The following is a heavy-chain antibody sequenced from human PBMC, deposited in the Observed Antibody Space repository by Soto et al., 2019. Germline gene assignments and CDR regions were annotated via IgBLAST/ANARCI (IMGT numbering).Heavy chain of an antibody. V-gene: IGHV1-69*13. Sequence: GASVKVSCKASGGTFSSYAISWARQAPGQGLEWMGGIIPIFGTANYAQKFQGRVTITADESTSTAYMELSSLRSEDTAVYYCARAPYYYGSGSYPAYYYYGMDVWGQGTTVTVSS. D-gene: IGHD3-10*01. CDR3: ARAPYYYGSGSYPAYYYYGMDV. CDR1: GGTFSSYA. CDR2: IIPIFGTA. J-gene: IGHJ6*02.